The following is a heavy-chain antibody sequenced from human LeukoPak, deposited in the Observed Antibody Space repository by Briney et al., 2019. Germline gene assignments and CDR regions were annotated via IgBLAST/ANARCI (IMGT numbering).Heavy chain of an antibody. D-gene: IGHD3-9*01. V-gene: IGHV3-21*01. CDR3: ARGSYDILTGFTPYYYYYYMDV. Sequence: GGSLRLSCAASGFTFSTYNMNWVRRTPGKGLEWVSSITTSSSYMFYADSVRGRFTISRDNAENSLYLQMNSLRAEDTAVYYCARGSYDILTGFTPYYYYYYMDVWGKGTTVTVSS. J-gene: IGHJ6*03. CDR2: ITTSSSYM. CDR1: GFTFSTYN.